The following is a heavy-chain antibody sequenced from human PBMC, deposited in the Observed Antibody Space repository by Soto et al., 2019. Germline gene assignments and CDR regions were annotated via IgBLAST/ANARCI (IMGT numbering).Heavy chain of an antibody. CDR2: IIPVFGTA. Sequence: QVQLVQSGAEVKKAGSSVKVSCKVSGGTFSSYFINWVRQAPGQGLEWVGGIIPVFGTASYAEKFQGRVTITADESTSTAYMELTRLRSDDTAVYYCTRDRRVNYWGASGFDPWGQGTLITVSS. D-gene: IGHD7-27*01. CDR1: GGTFSSYF. V-gene: IGHV1-69*01. J-gene: IGHJ5*02. CDR3: TRDRRVNYWGASGFDP.